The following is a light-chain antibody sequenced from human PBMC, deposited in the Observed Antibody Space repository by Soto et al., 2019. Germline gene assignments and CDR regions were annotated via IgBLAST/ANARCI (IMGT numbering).Light chain of an antibody. V-gene: IGKV3-15*01. CDR1: QSISDT. CDR2: GAS. Sequence: EIVMTQSPATLSVSPGGRATLSCRASQSISDTLAWYQQKPGQAPRLLIHGASTRAPGFPARFSGSGSGTDFTLSISRLEPEDFAVYYCQQYGSSPWTFGQGTKVDIK. J-gene: IGKJ1*01. CDR3: QQYGSSPWT.